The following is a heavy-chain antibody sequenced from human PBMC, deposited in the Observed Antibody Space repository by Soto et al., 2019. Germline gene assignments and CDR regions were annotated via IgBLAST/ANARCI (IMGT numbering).Heavy chain of an antibody. J-gene: IGHJ4*02. Sequence: SETLSLTCTVSGGSISSGDYYWSWIRQPPGKGLEWIGYIYYSGSTYYNPSLKSRVTISVDTSKNQFSLKLSSVTAADTAVYYCAWYYDFWSGYYRFGYWGQGTLVTVSS. V-gene: IGHV4-30-4*01. CDR2: IYYSGST. D-gene: IGHD3-3*01. CDR1: GGSISSGDYY. CDR3: AWYYDFWSGYYRFGY.